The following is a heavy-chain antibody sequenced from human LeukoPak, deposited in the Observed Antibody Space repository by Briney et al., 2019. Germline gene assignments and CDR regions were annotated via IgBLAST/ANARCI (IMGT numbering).Heavy chain of an antibody. Sequence: GGSLRLSCAVSGFTSGFTFSDYEMNWVRQAPGKGLEWVSYISSSGSTKYYVDSVKGRFTISRDNAKNSLYLQMNSLRAEDTAVYYCTTITVAAAFDYWGQGTLVTVSS. CDR1: GFTSGFTFSDYE. CDR3: TTITVAAAFDY. D-gene: IGHD6-19*01. V-gene: IGHV3-48*03. CDR2: ISSSGSTK. J-gene: IGHJ4*02.